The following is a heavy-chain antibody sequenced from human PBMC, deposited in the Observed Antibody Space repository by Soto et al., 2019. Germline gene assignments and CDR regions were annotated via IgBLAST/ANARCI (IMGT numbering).Heavy chain of an antibody. J-gene: IGHJ4*02. CDR2: ISHDGEKQ. CDR3: ARELSLYGVALDY. D-gene: IGHD3-3*01. CDR1: GFSFDIYT. V-gene: IGHV3-30*04. Sequence: QVQLVESGGGVVQPGKSLRLSCSVFGFSFDIYTMHWVRQAPGKGLEWVAVISHDGEKQYYADSVKGRFTISRDNSQNTMSLQMSSLRTDDTAVYYRARELSLYGVALDYWGQGTLVTVSS.